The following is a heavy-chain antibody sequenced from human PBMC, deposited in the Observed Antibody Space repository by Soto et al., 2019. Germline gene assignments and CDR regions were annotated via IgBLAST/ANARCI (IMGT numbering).Heavy chain of an antibody. V-gene: IGHV3-13*01. D-gene: IGHD6-13*01. CDR3: VLSSSWYAFDI. Sequence: EVQLVESGGGLVQPGGSLRLSCAASGFTFSTYDMHWVRQATGKGLEWVSAIGTVGDTYYPGSVKGRFTISRENAKNSLYLQMNSLRAEDTAVYYCVLSSSWYAFDIWGRGTMVTVSS. J-gene: IGHJ3*02. CDR2: IGTVGDT. CDR1: GFTFSTYD.